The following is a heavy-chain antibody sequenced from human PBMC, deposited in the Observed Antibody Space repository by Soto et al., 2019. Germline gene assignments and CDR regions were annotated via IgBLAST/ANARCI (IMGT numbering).Heavy chain of an antibody. CDR2: VYYIGNT. Sequence: QLQLQESGPGLVKPSETLSLTCTVSGGSISGSPSYWGWIRQPPGKRLEWIGSVYYIGNTYYSPSLKPRVTISVDMSKNQFSLKLTSVTAADTALYYCAGQIYSSSGYYFAYWGQGTLVTVSS. J-gene: IGHJ4*02. CDR1: GGSISGSPSY. CDR3: AGQIYSSSGYYFAY. D-gene: IGHD6-6*01. V-gene: IGHV4-39*01.